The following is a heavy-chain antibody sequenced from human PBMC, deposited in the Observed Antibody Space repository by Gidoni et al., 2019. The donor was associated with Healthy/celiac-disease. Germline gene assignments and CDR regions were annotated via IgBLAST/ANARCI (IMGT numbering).Heavy chain of an antibody. Sequence: QVQLVESGGGLVKPGGSLRLSCAASGFTFSDYYMSWIRQAQGKGLEWVSYISSSGSTIYYADSVKGRFTISRDNAKNSLYLQMNSLRAEDTAVYYCARGEAVAGTVEYYYYYGMDVWGQGTTVTVSS. CDR1: GFTFSDYY. CDR2: ISSSGSTI. D-gene: IGHD6-19*01. V-gene: IGHV3-11*01. CDR3: ARGEAVAGTVEYYYYYGMDV. J-gene: IGHJ6*02.